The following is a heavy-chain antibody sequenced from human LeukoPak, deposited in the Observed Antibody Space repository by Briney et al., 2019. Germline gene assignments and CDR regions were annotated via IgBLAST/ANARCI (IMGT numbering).Heavy chain of an antibody. Sequence: AETLSLTCRVSGQSIRSGYYWGGIRSPPGRGREGLGSAYKTGSTDYNPPLKARVTMLVDRSKNSFSLRLTLVTAGDTAVYSFTRVGMGGGVDHWFDPWGQGTLVTVSS. V-gene: IGHV4-38-2*02. D-gene: IGHD3-16*01. CDR1: GQSIRSGYY. CDR3: TRVGMGGGVDHWFDP. CDR2: AYKTGST. J-gene: IGHJ5*02.